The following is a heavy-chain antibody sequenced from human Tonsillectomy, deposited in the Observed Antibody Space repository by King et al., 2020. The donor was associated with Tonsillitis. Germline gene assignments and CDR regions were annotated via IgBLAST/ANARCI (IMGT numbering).Heavy chain of an antibody. CDR3: AKEXSAYASSCYDN. CDR1: GFTFSNYG. Sequence: VQLVESGGGVVQPGRSLRLSCAASGFTFSNYGMQWVRQAPGKXLEWVAVTXHDGSVQYYADSVXGRFTIXRDNSKNMVHLQMNSLRAEXTAIYYCAKEXSAYASSCYDNWGXXXLVTVSS. V-gene: IGHV3-30*18. J-gene: IGHJ4*01. D-gene: IGHD2-2*01. CDR2: TXHDGSVQ.